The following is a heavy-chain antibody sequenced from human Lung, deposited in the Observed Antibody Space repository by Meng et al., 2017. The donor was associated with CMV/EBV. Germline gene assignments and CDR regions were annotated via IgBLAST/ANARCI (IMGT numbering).Heavy chain of an antibody. CDR1: GGSFSGYY. D-gene: IGHD2/OR15-2a*01. J-gene: IGHJ4*02. Sequence: QVQLQQWVAGRLKPSKTLSLTCAVYGGSFSGYYWSWIRQPPGKGLEWIGEINHSGSTNYNPSLKSRVTISVDTSKNQFSLKLSSVTAADTAVYYCARGFLSFVRVFDYWGQGTLVTVSS. V-gene: IGHV4-34*01. CDR3: ARGFLSFVRVFDY. CDR2: INHSGST.